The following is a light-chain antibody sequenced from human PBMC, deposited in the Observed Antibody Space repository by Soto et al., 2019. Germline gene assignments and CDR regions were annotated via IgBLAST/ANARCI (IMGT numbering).Light chain of an antibody. V-gene: IGKV3-20*01. J-gene: IGKJ1*01. CDR1: QSVSSSY. CDR3: QQYGSSPSWT. Sequence: EIVLTQSPGTLSLXPGERATLSSRAIQSVSSSYLAWYQQKPGQAPRLLIYGASSRATGIPDRFSGSGSGTDFTLTISRLEPEDFAVYYCQQYGSSPSWTFGQGTKVDI. CDR2: GAS.